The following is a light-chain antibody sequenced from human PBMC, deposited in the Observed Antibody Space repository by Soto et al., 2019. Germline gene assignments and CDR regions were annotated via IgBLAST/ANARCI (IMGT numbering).Light chain of an antibody. J-gene: IGKJ1*01. CDR1: QSVLYSSNNKNY. CDR2: WAS. Sequence: DIVMTQSPDSLAVSLGERATINCKSSQSVLYSSNNKNYLAWYQQKPGQPPKLLIYWASTWESGVPDRLSGSGSGTDFTLTIISLQAEDVAVYYCQQYYSTPWTFGQGTKVEIK. V-gene: IGKV4-1*01. CDR3: QQYYSTPWT.